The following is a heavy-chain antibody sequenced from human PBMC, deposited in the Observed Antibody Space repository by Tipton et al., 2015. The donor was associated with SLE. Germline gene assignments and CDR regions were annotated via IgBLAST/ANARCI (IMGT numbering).Heavy chain of an antibody. CDR3: AERYDTFEI. Sequence: QSGAEVKKPGASVKVSCKASGYTFTSYHITWVRQASGQGLEWMGWMNPNSGNTGYAQNFQDRLTMTRNTSMSTAYMELSSLRSDDAAVYYCAERYDTFEIWGQGTMVSVSS. V-gene: IGHV1-8*01. D-gene: IGHD1-1*01. J-gene: IGHJ3*02. CDR2: MNPNSGNT. CDR1: GYTFTSYH.